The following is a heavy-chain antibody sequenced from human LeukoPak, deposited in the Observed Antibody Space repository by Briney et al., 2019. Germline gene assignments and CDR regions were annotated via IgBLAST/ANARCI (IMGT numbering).Heavy chain of an antibody. Sequence: ASVKASCKASGNIITSYAMNWVRQAPGQGLEWMGWINTSTGNPTYAQGFTGRFVFSLDTSVRTAYLQISSLKAEDTAVYYCAAADTSFGYFDYWGQXTLVTVSS. CDR2: INTSTGNP. V-gene: IGHV7-4-1*02. CDR3: AAADTSFGYFDY. J-gene: IGHJ4*02. D-gene: IGHD6-19*01. CDR1: GNIITSYA.